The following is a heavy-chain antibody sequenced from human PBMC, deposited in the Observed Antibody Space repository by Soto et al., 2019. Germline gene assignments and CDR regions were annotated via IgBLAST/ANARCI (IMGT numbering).Heavy chain of an antibody. V-gene: IGHV4-30-4*01. J-gene: IGHJ6*02. CDR1: GGSISSGDYY. CDR3: ARDRGGIIVLPAAGDSYYSGMDV. D-gene: IGHD2-2*01. Sequence: PSETLSLTCTVPGGSISSGDYYWSWIRQPPGEGLEWIGYIYYSGSTYYNPSLNSRLTISVDTSKNQFSLKLSSATAADTAVYYCARDRGGIIVLPAAGDSYYSGMDVWGQGATVTVSS. CDR2: IYYSGST.